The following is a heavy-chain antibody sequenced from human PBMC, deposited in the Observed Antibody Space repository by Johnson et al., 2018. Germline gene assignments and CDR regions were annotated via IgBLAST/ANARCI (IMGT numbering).Heavy chain of an antibody. Sequence: VQLVESGAEMKKPGESLKISCKGSGYSFTSYWIGWVRQMPGKGLEWRGISYPGDSDTRYSPSFQGQVTIPADKSSSTAYLQWSSLKASDTAMYYCARWMYCSSTSCYAGAFDIWGQGTMVTVSS. CDR2: SYPGDSDT. D-gene: IGHD2-2*01. J-gene: IGHJ3*02. CDR1: GYSFTSYW. V-gene: IGHV5-51*01. CDR3: ARWMYCSSTSCYAGAFDI.